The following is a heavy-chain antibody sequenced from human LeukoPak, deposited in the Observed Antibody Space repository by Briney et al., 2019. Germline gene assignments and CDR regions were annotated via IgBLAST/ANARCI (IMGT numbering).Heavy chain of an antibody. CDR1: GYTFTGYY. V-gene: IGHV1-2*02. J-gene: IGHJ4*02. Sequence: ASVKVSCKASGYTFTGYYMHWVRQAPGQGLEWMGWINPNSGGTNYAQKFQGRVTMTRDTSISTAYMELSRLRSDDTAVYYCARVADYCSGGSCYLDYWGQGTLVTVSS. CDR3: ARVADYCSGGSCYLDY. D-gene: IGHD2-15*01. CDR2: INPNSGGT.